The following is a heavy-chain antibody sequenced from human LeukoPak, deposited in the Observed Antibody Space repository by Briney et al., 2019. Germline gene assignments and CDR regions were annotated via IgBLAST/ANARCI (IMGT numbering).Heavy chain of an antibody. Sequence: PAGSLTLSCAASAFTLSSYWMHWDRQAPGRVLVWVSRTKSDGRKNYADSVKGGFTSSRDNARTTVSRRRSSLRAENTGVYYGGRAPSEIGVYYPEYFRHWGQGTLVIASS. CDR3: GRAPSEIGVYYPEYFRH. V-gene: IGHV3-74*01. CDR1: AFTLSSYW. J-gene: IGHJ1*01. CDR2: TKSDGRK. D-gene: IGHD3-22*01.